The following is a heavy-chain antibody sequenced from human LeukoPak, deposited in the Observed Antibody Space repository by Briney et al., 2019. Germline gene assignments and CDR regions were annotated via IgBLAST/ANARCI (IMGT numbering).Heavy chain of an antibody. CDR3: ARSGYYDSSGYFDY. CDR2: MYHSGST. D-gene: IGHD3-22*01. CDR1: GYSISSVYD. J-gene: IGHJ4*02. V-gene: IGHV4-38-2*02. Sequence: SETLSLTCTVSGYSISSVYDWGWIRQPPGKGLEWIGSMYHSGSTNYNPSLKSRVTISVDTSKNRFFLKLSSVTAADTAVYYCARSGYYDSSGYFDYWGQGTLVTVSS.